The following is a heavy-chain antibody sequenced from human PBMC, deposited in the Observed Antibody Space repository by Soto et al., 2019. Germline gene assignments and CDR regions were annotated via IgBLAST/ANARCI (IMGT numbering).Heavy chain of an antibody. J-gene: IGHJ3*02. CDR2: IYYSGST. CDR1: GGSISSYY. Sequence: PSETLSLTCTVSGGSISSYYWSWIRQPPGKGLEWIGYIYYSGSTNYNPSLKSRVTISVDTSKNQFSLKLSSVTAADTAVYYCARAASMIVVVVDAFDIWGQGTMVTVSS. CDR3: ARAASMIVVVVDAFDI. V-gene: IGHV4-59*12. D-gene: IGHD3-22*01.